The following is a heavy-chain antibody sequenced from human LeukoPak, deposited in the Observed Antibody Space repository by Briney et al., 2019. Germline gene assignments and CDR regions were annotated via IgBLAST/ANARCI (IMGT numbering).Heavy chain of an antibody. J-gene: IGHJ3*01. CDR3: ASADVDIAIEDAFDL. V-gene: IGHV5-51*01. CDR2: HYPGESDT. CDR1: AYSSTTLW. Sequence: GQSLTISCPGSAYSSTTLWIGWARHMPGKGLEWMGIHYPGESDTRYSPSFQGQVTISADKSISTAYLQWSSLKASDTAMCYCASADVDIAIEDAFDLWGEGAMVTVSS. D-gene: IGHD5-18*01.